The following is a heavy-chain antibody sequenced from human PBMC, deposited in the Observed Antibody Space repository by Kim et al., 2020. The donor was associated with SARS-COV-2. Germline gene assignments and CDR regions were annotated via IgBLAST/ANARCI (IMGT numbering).Heavy chain of an antibody. CDR1: GFTFSSYS. V-gene: IGHV3-21*01. Sequence: GGSLRLSCAASGFTFSSYSMNWVRQAPGKGLEWVSSISSSSSYIYYADSVKGRFTISRDNAKNSLYLQMNSLRAEDTAVYYCARDPGYCSSTSCPRGWGQGTLVTVSS. J-gene: IGHJ4*02. D-gene: IGHD2-2*01. CDR3: ARDPGYCSSTSCPRG. CDR2: ISSSSSYI.